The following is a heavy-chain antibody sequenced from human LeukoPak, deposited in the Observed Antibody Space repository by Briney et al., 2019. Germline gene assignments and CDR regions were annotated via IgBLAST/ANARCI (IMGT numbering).Heavy chain of an antibody. CDR2: ISGSGGST. D-gene: IGHD6-13*01. Sequence: GGSLRLSCAASGFTFSSYAMSWVRQAPGKGLEWVSAISGSGGSTYYADSVKGRFTISRDNSKNTLYLQMNSLRAEDTAIYYCAKLYGSNSGIFDYWGQGTLVTVSS. CDR3: AKLYGSNSGIFDY. J-gene: IGHJ4*02. CDR1: GFTFSSYA. V-gene: IGHV3-23*01.